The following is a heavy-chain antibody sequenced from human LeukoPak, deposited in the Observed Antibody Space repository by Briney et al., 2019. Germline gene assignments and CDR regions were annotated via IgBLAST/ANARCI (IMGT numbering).Heavy chain of an antibody. CDR2: IYSGGST. Sequence: SGGSLRLSCAASGFTVSSNYMSWVRQAPGKGLEWVSVIYSGGSTYYADSVKGRFTISRDNSKNTLYLQMNSLRAEDTAVYYCAREGAEEYFDYWGQGTLVTVSS. V-gene: IGHV3-53*01. CDR1: GFTVSSNY. CDR3: AREGAEEYFDY. J-gene: IGHJ4*02.